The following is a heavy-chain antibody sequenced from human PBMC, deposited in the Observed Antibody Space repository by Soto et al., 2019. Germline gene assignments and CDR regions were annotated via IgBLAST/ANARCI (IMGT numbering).Heavy chain of an antibody. Sequence: PSETLSLTCTVSGGSISSYYWSWIRQPPGKGLEWIGYIYYSGSTNYNPSLKSRVTISVDTSKNQFSLKLSSVTAADTAVYYCARSAVVVAAKYYLDYWGQGTLVTVSS. D-gene: IGHD2-15*01. CDR1: GGSISSYY. CDR2: IYYSGST. V-gene: IGHV4-59*01. CDR3: ARSAVVVAAKYYLDY. J-gene: IGHJ4*02.